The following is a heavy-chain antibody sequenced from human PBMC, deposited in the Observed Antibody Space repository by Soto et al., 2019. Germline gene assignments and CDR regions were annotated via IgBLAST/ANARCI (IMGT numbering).Heavy chain of an antibody. V-gene: IGHV3-9*01. CDR1: GFSFGDYA. CDR2: ITWNSGTI. CDR3: AQGGWLVFGHYFDY. J-gene: IGHJ4*02. Sequence: EVQLVESGGGLVQPGRSLRLSCAASGFSFGDYAMHWVRQAPGKGLEWVSGITWNSGTIGYADSVKGRFTISRDNAKNSLYLQMSSLRPEDTAFYYCAQGGWLVFGHYFDYWGQGTLVTVSS. D-gene: IGHD6-19*01.